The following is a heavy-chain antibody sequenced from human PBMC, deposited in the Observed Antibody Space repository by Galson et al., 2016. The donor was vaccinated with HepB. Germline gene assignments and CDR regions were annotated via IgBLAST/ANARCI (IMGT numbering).Heavy chain of an antibody. CDR1: GGSISSSRYY. V-gene: IGHV4-39*07. J-gene: IGHJ4*02. CDR3: ARDPRIELVPNS. Sequence: LTCSVSGGSISSSRYYWGWIRQPPGKGLEWIGSIFHSGTTYYSPSLRGRVTMSLDRSKNQFSLNLISVTAADTAIYFCARDPRIELVPNSWGQGTLVTVSS. CDR2: IFHSGTT. D-gene: IGHD3-3*02.